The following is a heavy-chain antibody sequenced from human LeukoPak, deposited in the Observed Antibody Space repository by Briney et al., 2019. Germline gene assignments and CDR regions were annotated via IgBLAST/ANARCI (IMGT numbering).Heavy chain of an antibody. CDR2: IRPDGSGT. CDR3: ARDSNGYFDY. Sequence: GGSLRLSCAASGFSFSNFWMRWVRQAPGKGLEWVANIRPDGSGTDYVDSVKGRFTISRDNAKNSLYLQMNSLRAGDTAVYYCARDSNGYFDYWGQGALVTVSS. V-gene: IGHV3-7*01. CDR1: GFSFSNFW. J-gene: IGHJ4*02. D-gene: IGHD3-22*01.